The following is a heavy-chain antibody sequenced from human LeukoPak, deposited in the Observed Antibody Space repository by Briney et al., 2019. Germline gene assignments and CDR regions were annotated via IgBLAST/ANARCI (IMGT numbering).Heavy chain of an antibody. J-gene: IGHJ3*02. Sequence: SETLSLTCTVSGGSISSSSYYWGWIRQPPGKGLEWIGSIYYSGSTYYNPSLKSRVTISVDTSKNQFSLKLSSVTAADTAVYYCARDYGSGSYYPLDAFDIWGQGTMVTVSS. D-gene: IGHD3-10*01. CDR3: ARDYGSGSYYPLDAFDI. CDR2: IYYSGST. V-gene: IGHV4-39*07. CDR1: GGSISSSSYY.